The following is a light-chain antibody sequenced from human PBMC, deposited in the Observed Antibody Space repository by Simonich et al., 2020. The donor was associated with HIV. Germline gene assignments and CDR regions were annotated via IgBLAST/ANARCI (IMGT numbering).Light chain of an antibody. J-gene: IGKJ5*01. CDR2: WAS. CDR3: QQRSNWIT. CDR1: QSVLYSSKSKNY. V-gene: IGKV4-1*01. Sequence: DIVMTQSPDSLAVSLGERATINCKSSQSVLYSSKSKNYLAWYQQKPGQPPKLLIYWASTRESGVPDRFSGSGSGTDFTLTISSLEPEDFAVYYCQQRSNWITFGQGTRLEIK.